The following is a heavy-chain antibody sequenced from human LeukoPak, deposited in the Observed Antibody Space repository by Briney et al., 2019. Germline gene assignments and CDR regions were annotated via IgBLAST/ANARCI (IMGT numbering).Heavy chain of an antibody. J-gene: IGHJ6*03. D-gene: IGHD3-9*01. CDR1: GFTFSSDT. Sequence: PGGSLRLSCAASGFTFSSDTMSWVRQAPGKGLEWVSSISSRSSYTYYADSVRGRFTISRDNAKNSLYLQMSSLRAEDTAVYYCARDRDGYDILTGRYYYYMDVWGKGTTVTISS. CDR3: ARDRDGYDILTGRYYYYMDV. CDR2: ISSRSSYT. V-gene: IGHV3-21*01.